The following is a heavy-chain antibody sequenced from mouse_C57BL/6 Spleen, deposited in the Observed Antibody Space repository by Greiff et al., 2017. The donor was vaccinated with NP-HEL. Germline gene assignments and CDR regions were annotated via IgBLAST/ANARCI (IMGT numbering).Heavy chain of an antibody. J-gene: IGHJ4*01. D-gene: IGHD2-3*01. V-gene: IGHV14-2*01. Sequence: EVKLMESGAELVKPGASVKLSCTASGFNIKDYYMHWVKQRTEQGLEWIGRIDPEDGETKYAPKFQGKATITADTSSNTAYLQLSSLTSEDTAVYYCARWLLTGPGYAMDYWGQGTSVTVSS. CDR1: GFNIKDYY. CDR3: ARWLLTGPGYAMDY. CDR2: IDPEDGET.